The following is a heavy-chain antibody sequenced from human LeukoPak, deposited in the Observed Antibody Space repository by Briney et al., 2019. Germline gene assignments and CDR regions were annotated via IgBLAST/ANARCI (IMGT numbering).Heavy chain of an antibody. CDR1: GGSFSGYY. V-gene: IGHV4-34*01. CDR3: ARVPVDTAMVAYYFDY. Sequence: SETLSLTCAVYGGSFSGYYWSWMRQPPGKGLEWIGEINHSGSTNYNPSLKSRVTISVDTSKNQFSLKLSSVTAADTAVYYCARVPVDTAMVAYYFDYWGQGTLVTVSS. CDR2: INHSGST. D-gene: IGHD5-18*01. J-gene: IGHJ4*02.